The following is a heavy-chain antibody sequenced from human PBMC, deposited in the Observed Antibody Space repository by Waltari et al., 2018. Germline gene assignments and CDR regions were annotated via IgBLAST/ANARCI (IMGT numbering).Heavy chain of an antibody. CDR3: ARALYCSGGSCHRGAFDI. V-gene: IGHV4-38-2*02. CDR2: IYHSGGT. J-gene: IGHJ3*02. CDR1: GYSISSGYY. D-gene: IGHD2-15*01. Sequence: QVQLQESGPGLVKPSETLSLTCTVSGYSISSGYYWGWIRQPPGKGLEWIGSIYHSGGTYYNPSLKSRVTISVDTSKNQFSLKLSSVTAADTAVYYCARALYCSGGSCHRGAFDIWGQGTMVTVSS.